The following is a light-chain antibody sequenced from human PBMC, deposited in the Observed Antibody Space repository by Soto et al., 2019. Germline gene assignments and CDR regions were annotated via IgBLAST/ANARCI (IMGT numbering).Light chain of an antibody. CDR1: QGISSY. V-gene: IGKV1-8*01. CDR2: AAS. Sequence: AIRMTQSPSSFSASTGDRVTITCRASQGISSYLAWYQQKPGKAPKLLIYAASTLQSGVSSRFSGSGSGTDFTLTISCLQSEDFATYYCQQYYSTHCTFGQGTKLEIK. CDR3: QQYYSTHCT. J-gene: IGKJ2*02.